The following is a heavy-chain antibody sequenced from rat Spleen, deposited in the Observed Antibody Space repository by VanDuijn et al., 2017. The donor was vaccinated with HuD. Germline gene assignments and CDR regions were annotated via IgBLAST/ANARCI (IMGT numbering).Heavy chain of an antibody. CDR1: GFTFSSYG. CDR3: ARRGIRDVMDA. J-gene: IGHJ4*01. V-gene: IGHV5-62*01. Sequence: VQLVESGGGLVQPGKSLKLSCSASGFTFSSYGMHWIRQAPGKGLDWVAYISSSSGTVYADAVKGRFTISRDNAKNTLYLQLNSLKSEDTAIYYCARRGIRDVMDAWGQGASVTVSS. D-gene: IGHD4-1*01. CDR2: ISSSSGT.